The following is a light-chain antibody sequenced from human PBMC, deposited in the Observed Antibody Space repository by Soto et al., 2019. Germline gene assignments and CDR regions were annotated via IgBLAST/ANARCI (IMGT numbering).Light chain of an antibody. CDR1: QSVSSSY. CDR3: QQYNIYSPRNP. CDR2: GAS. V-gene: IGKV3-20*01. Sequence: EIVLTQSPGTLSLSPGERATLSCRASQSVSSSYLAWYQQKPGQAPRLLIYGASSRATGIPDRFSGSGSGTDFTLTISSLQPDDFATYYCQQYNIYSPRNPFGQGTKVEIK. J-gene: IGKJ1*01.